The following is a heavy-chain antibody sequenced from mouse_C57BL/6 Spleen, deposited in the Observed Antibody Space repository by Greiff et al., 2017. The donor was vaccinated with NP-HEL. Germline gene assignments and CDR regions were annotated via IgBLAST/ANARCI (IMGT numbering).Heavy chain of an antibody. Sequence: EVKLMESGPELVKPGASVKISCKASGYSFTGYYMNWVKQSPEKSLEWIGEINPSTGGTTYNQKFKAKATLTVDKSSSTAYMQLKSLTSEDSAVYYYARSTTVDYWGQGTTLTVSS. V-gene: IGHV1-42*01. CDR2: INPSTGGT. D-gene: IGHD1-1*01. J-gene: IGHJ2*01. CDR3: ARSTTVDY. CDR1: GYSFTGYY.